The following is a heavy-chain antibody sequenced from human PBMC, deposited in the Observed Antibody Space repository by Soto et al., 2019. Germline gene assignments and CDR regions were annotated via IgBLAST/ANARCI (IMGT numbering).Heavy chain of an antibody. CDR3: STSDYLDSSGSDY. CDR2: IYNDDST. CDR1: GFTVSGNY. V-gene: IGHV3-53*01. J-gene: IGHJ4*02. D-gene: IGHD3-22*01. Sequence: PGGSLRLSCAGSGFTVSGNYMSWVRQPPGKGLEWVSVIYNDDSTYYAHSVKGRFTISRDNSKNTLYLQMNSLRDEDTAVYYCSTSDYLDSSGSDYWGQGTVVTVSS.